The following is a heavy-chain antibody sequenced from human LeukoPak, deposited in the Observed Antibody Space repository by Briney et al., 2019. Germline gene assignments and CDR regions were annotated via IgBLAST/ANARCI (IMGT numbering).Heavy chain of an antibody. V-gene: IGHV4-61*01. D-gene: IGHD3-22*01. CDR2: IYYSGST. CDR3: ASYYDSSGLPDRPDAFDI. J-gene: IGHJ3*02. Sequence: PSQTLSLTCTVSGGSISSGSYYWSWIRQPPGKGLEWIGYIYYSGSTNYNPSLKSRVTISVDTSKNQFSLKLSSVTAADTAVYYCASYYDSSGLPDRPDAFDIWGQGTMVTVSS. CDR1: GGSISSGSYY.